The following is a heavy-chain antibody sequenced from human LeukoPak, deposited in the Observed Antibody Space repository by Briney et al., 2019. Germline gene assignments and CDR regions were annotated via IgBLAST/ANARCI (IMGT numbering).Heavy chain of an antibody. Sequence: SVKVSCKASGGTFSSYAISWVRRAPGQGLEWMGGIIPIFGTANYAQKFQGRVTITTDESTSTAYMELSSLRSEDTAVYYCARVKYYDSSGYYLGYFDYWGQGTLVTVSS. V-gene: IGHV1-69*05. CDR3: ARVKYYDSSGYYLGYFDY. CDR2: IIPIFGTA. D-gene: IGHD3-22*01. CDR1: GGTFSSYA. J-gene: IGHJ4*02.